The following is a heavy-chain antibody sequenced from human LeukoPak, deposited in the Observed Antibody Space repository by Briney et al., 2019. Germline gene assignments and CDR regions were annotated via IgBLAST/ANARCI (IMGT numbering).Heavy chain of an antibody. CDR1: GFTFSSFA. Sequence: GGSLRLSCAASGFTFSSFAMSWVRQAPGKGLEWVSEISGTVSSTYYADSVKGRFTISRDNSKNALYLQTNSLRVDDTAIYYRAKKWSAPSTGFDYWGQGTLVTVSS. V-gene: IGHV3-23*01. D-gene: IGHD2-8*01. J-gene: IGHJ4*02. CDR3: AKKWSAPSTGFDY. CDR2: ISGTVSST.